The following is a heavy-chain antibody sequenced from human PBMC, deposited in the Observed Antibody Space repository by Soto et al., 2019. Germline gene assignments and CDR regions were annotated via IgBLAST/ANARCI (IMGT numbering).Heavy chain of an antibody. J-gene: IGHJ4*02. Sequence: PSETLSLTCAVYGGSFSGYYWSWIRQPPGKGLEWIGEINHSGSTNYNPSLKSRVTISVDTSKNQFSLKLSSVTAADTAVYYCARGLDSSGWYALDYWGQGTLVTVSS. CDR1: GGSFSGYY. V-gene: IGHV4-34*01. D-gene: IGHD6-19*01. CDR3: ARGLDSSGWYALDY. CDR2: INHSGST.